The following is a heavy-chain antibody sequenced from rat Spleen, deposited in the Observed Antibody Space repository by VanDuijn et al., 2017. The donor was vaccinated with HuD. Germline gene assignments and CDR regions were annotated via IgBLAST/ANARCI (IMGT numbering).Heavy chain of an antibody. CDR3: TRENWVLDY. Sequence: EVQLVESGGGLVQPGRSLKISCVAPGFTFNYYWMTWIRQAPGKGLEWVATITSAGDTTCYPDSVEGRFTISRDNVKGTLYLQMNSLRSEDTATYYCTRENWVLDYWGQGVLVTVSS. D-gene: IGHD5-1*01. CDR1: GFTFNYYW. CDR2: ITSAGDTT. J-gene: IGHJ2*01. V-gene: IGHV5-31*01.